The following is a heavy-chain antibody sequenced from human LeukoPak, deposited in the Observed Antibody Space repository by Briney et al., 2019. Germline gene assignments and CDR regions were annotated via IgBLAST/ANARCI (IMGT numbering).Heavy chain of an antibody. CDR1: GGSFSGYY. D-gene: IGHD4-11*01. Sequence: SETLSLTCAVYGGSFSGYYWSWIRQPPGKGLEWIGEINHSGSTNYNPSLKSRVTISVDTSKNQFSLKMTSVTAADTAFYFCARSEINDYMNYWGQGMPVTVSS. V-gene: IGHV4-34*01. CDR3: ARSEINDYMNY. CDR2: INHSGST. J-gene: IGHJ4*02.